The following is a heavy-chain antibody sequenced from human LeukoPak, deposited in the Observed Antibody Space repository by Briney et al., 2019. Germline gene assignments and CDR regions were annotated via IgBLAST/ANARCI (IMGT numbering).Heavy chain of an antibody. CDR3: ARQYSSGWYPTGAFDI. V-gene: IGHV4-59*01. D-gene: IGHD6-19*01. J-gene: IGHJ3*02. CDR1: GGSIGSYY. CDR2: IYYSGST. Sequence: SETLSLTCTVSGGSIGSYYWSWIRQPPGKGLEWIGYIYYSGSTNYNPSLKSRVTISVDTSKNQFSLKLSSVTAADTAVYYCARQYSSGWYPTGAFDIWGQGTMVTVSS.